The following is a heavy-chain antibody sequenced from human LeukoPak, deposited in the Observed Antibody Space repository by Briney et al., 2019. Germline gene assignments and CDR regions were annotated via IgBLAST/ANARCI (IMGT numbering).Heavy chain of an antibody. CDR1: GGSFSGYY. CDR3: AREIAAAGTAYGY. Sequence: PSETLSLTCAVYGGSFSGYYWSWIRQPPGKGLEWIGEINHSGSTNYNPSLKSRVTISVDTSKKQFSLKLSSVTAADTAVYYCAREIAAAGTAYGYWGQGTLVTVSS. V-gene: IGHV4-34*01. D-gene: IGHD6-13*01. J-gene: IGHJ4*02. CDR2: INHSGST.